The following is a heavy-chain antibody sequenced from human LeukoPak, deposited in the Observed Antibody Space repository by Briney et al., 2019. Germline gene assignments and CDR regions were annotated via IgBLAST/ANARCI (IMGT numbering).Heavy chain of an antibody. V-gene: IGHV4-39*01. Sequence: SETLSLTCTDSGGSISSSSYYWGWIRQPPGKGLEWIGSIYYSGSTYYNPSLKSRVTISVDTSKNQFSLKLSSVTAADTAVYYCARHAGEGNYDFWSGYPHWGQGTLVTVSS. CDR3: ARHAGEGNYDFWSGYPH. CDR1: GGSISSSSYY. D-gene: IGHD3-3*01. CDR2: IYYSGST. J-gene: IGHJ4*02.